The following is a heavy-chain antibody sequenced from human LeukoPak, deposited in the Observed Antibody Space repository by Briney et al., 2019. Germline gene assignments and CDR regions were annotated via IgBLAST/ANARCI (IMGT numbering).Heavy chain of an antibody. V-gene: IGHV4-34*01. CDR1: GGSFSGYY. CDR3: ARDRGEGIVGTFDY. J-gene: IGHJ4*02. Sequence: SETLSLTCAVYGGSFSGYYWSWIRQPPRKGLEWIGAINHSGSTNYNPSLKSRVTISVDTSKNQFSLKLSSVTAADTAVYYCARDRGEGIVGTFDYWGQGTLVTVSS. CDR2: INHSGST. D-gene: IGHD1-26*01.